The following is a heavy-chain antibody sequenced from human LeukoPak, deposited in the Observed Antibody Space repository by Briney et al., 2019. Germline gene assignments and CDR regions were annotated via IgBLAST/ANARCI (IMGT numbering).Heavy chain of an antibody. D-gene: IGHD3-3*01. Sequence: GASVKVSCKASGGTFSSYAISWVRQAPGQGLEWMGRIIPILGIANYAQKFQGRVTITADKSTSTAYMELSSLRSEDTAVYYCARGQGPTIFGVVMEAFDIWGQGTMVTVSS. CDR1: GGTFSSYA. CDR2: IIPILGIA. CDR3: ARGQGPTIFGVVMEAFDI. J-gene: IGHJ3*02. V-gene: IGHV1-69*04.